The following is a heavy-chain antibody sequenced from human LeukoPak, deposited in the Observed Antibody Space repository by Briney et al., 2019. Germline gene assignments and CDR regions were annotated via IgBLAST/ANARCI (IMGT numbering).Heavy chain of an antibody. CDR2: INPNSGGT. V-gene: IGHV1-2*02. CDR3: ARGVAVAGIGYYYYYMDV. CDR1: GYTFTSYY. Sequence: ASVKVSCKASGYTFTSYYMHWVRQAPGQGLEWMGWINPNSGGTNYAQKFQGRVTMTRDTSISTAYMELSRLRSDDTAVYYCARGVAVAGIGYYYYYMDVWGKGTTVTISS. J-gene: IGHJ6*03. D-gene: IGHD6-19*01.